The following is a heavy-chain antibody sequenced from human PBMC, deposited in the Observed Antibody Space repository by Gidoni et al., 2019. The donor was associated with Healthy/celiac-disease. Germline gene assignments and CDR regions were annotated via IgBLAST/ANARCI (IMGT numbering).Heavy chain of an antibody. Sequence: QVQLVQSGAEVKKPGASVKVSCKASGYTFTSYYMHWVRQAPGQGLERMGIINPSGGSTSYAQKFQGRVTMTRDTSTSTVYMELSSLRSEDTAVYYCARDTGHYGSGSYYNGVLDYWGQGTLVTVSS. CDR2: INPSGGST. CDR3: ARDTGHYGSGSYYNGVLDY. CDR1: GYTFTSYY. J-gene: IGHJ4*02. D-gene: IGHD3-10*01. V-gene: IGHV1-46*01.